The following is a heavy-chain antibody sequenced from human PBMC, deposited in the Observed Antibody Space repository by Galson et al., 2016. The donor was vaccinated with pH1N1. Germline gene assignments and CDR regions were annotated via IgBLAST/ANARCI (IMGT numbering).Heavy chain of an antibody. CDR2: IHLGGSHI. Sequence: QSGAEVKKPGESLKISCKGSGYRFSSSWIGWVRQMPGKGLEWMGIIHLGGSHIRYSPSFQGQVTISADKSINIVSLQWSSLKASDTAMYSCARQNDYGDYRGDAFDIWGQGTMVTVSS. J-gene: IGHJ3*02. CDR3: ARQNDYGDYRGDAFDI. V-gene: IGHV5-51*01. CDR1: GYRFSSSW. D-gene: IGHD4-17*01.